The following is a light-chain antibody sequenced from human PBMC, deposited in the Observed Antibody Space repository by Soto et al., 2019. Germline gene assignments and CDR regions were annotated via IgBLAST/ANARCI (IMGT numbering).Light chain of an antibody. CDR3: QQRSDAVT. Sequence: EIVLTQSQDTLSLSPGERATLSCLASHSISSYLAWYQQKPGQPPRLVIYDASNRATGIPARFSGSGSGTDFTLTISSLEPEDFAVYYCQQRSDAVTFGQGTRLEIK. CDR1: HSISSY. CDR2: DAS. J-gene: IGKJ5*01. V-gene: IGKV3-11*01.